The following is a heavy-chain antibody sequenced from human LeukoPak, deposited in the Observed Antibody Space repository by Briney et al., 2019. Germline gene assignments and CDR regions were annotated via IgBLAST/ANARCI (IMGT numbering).Heavy chain of an antibody. CDR1: GYTFTDYY. D-gene: IGHD6-13*01. V-gene: IGHV1-69-2*01. J-gene: IGHJ4*02. CDR2: VDPEDGET. CDR3: ARVIAAAGTSNDY. Sequence: ASVKISCKVFGYTFTDYYMHWVQQAPGKGLEWMGLVDPEDGETIYAEKFQGRVTITADTSTDTAYMEQSSLRSEDTAVYYCARVIAAAGTSNDYWGQGTLVTVSS.